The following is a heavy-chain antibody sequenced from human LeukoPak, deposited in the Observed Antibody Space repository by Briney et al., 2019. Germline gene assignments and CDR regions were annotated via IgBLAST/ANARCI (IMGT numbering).Heavy chain of an antibody. J-gene: IGHJ6*02. CDR1: GFTFSSYA. CDR2: ISGSGGST. V-gene: IGHV3-23*01. Sequence: GGSLRLSCAASGFTFSSYAMSWVRQAPGKGLEWVSAISGSGGSTYYADSVKGRFTISRDNSKNTLYLQMNSLRAEDTAVYYCANQPISCSSTSCYTAGMDVWGQGTTATVSS. CDR3: ANQPISCSSTSCYTAGMDV. D-gene: IGHD2-2*02.